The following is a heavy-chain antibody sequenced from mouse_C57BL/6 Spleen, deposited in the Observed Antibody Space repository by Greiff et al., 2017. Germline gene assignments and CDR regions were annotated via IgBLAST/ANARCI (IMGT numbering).Heavy chain of an antibody. CDR3: AYYDYDGYYFDY. D-gene: IGHD2-4*01. Sequence: EVKLQESGGDLVKPGGSLKLSCAASGFTFSSYGMSWVRQTPDKRLEWVATISSGGSYTYYPDSVKGRFTISRDNAKNTLYLQMSSLKSEDTAMYYWAYYDYDGYYFDYWGQGTTLTVSS. CDR1: GFTFSSYG. V-gene: IGHV5-6*01. J-gene: IGHJ2*01. CDR2: ISSGGSYT.